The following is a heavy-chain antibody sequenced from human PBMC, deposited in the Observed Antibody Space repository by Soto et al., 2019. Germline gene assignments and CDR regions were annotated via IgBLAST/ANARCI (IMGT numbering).Heavy chain of an antibody. J-gene: IGHJ6*02. CDR3: ARITYYYDSSGFAYGMDV. V-gene: IGHV4-30-4*01. D-gene: IGHD3-22*01. Sequence: SETLSLTCTVSGGSISSGDYYWSWIRQPPGKGLEWIGYIYYSGSTYYNPSLKSRVTISVDTSKNQFSLKLSSVTAADTAVYYCARITYYYDSSGFAYGMDVWAQGTTVTVSS. CDR1: GGSISSGDYY. CDR2: IYYSGST.